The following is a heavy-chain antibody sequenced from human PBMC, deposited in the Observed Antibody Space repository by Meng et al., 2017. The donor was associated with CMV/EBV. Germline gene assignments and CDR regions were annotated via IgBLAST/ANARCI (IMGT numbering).Heavy chain of an antibody. CDR3: ARVGFLERVLADY. V-gene: IGHV3-21*01. J-gene: IGHJ4*02. CDR1: GFTFSSYS. D-gene: IGHD3-3*01. CDR2: ISSSSSYI. Sequence: GESLKISCAASGFTFSSYSMNWVRQAPGKGLEWVSSISSSSSYIYYADSVKGRFTISRDNAKDSLYLQMNSLRAEDTAVYYCARVGFLERVLADYWGQGTLVTVSS.